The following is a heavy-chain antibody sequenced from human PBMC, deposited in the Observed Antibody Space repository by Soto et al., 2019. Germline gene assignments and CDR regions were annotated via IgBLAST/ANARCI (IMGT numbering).Heavy chain of an antibody. J-gene: IGHJ6*02. V-gene: IGHV1-18*01. Sequence: QVQLVQSGAEVKKPGASVKVSCKASGYTFTSYGISWVRQAPGQGLEWMGWISAYNGNTNYAQKLQGRVTMTTDTATSTADMELMSLRSDDTAVYYCASFSRAAADAYGMDVWGQGTTVTVSS. D-gene: IGHD6-13*01. CDR2: ISAYNGNT. CDR1: GYTFTSYG. CDR3: ASFSRAAADAYGMDV.